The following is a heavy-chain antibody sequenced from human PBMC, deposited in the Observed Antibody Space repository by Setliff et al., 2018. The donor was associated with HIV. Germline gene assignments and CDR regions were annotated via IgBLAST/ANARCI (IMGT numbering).Heavy chain of an antibody. D-gene: IGHD3-22*01. CDR2: IYYSGDT. J-gene: IGHJ4*02. Sequence: SETLSLTCIVSGGSINSTSYYWGWIRQPPGQGLEWIGSIYYSGDTFYNTSLKTRITISVDTSKNHISLKVSSLTAADTAVYYCARAPYYDYRGLAVYYFDSWGQGTLVTVSS. CDR1: GGSINSTSYY. V-gene: IGHV4-39*07. CDR3: ARAPYYDYRGLAVYYFDS.